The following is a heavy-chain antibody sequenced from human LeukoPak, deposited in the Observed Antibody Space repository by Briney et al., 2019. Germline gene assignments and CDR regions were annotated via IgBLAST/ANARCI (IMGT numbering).Heavy chain of an antibody. CDR1: GFTFSSYE. D-gene: IGHD3-3*01. CDR2: ISSSSSTI. CDR3: ARANLFGVAPSNGGDYYYMDV. J-gene: IGHJ6*03. V-gene: IGHV3-48*01. Sequence: GGSLRLSCAASGFTFSSYEMNWVRQAPGKGLEGVSYISSSSSTIYYADSVKGRFTISRDNAKNSLYLQMNSLRAEDTAVYYCARANLFGVAPSNGGDYYYMDVWGKGTTVTVSS.